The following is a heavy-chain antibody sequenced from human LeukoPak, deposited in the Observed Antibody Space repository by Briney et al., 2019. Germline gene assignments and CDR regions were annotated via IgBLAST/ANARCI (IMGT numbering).Heavy chain of an antibody. CDR1: GGSIMYHY. J-gene: IGHJ4*02. CDR3: ARKGGLFDY. D-gene: IGHD2-15*01. CDR2: IYYNGST. V-gene: IGHV4-59*11. Sequence: SETLSLTCTVSGGSIMYHYCSWIRQSPGKGLEWIGYIYYNGSTNYNPSLKSRVSISVDTSKNQFSLKVTSVTAADTAVYYCARKGGLFDYWGQGTLVTVSS.